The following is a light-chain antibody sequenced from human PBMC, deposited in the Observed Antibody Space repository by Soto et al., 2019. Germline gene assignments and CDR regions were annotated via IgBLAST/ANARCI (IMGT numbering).Light chain of an antibody. CDR2: ATS. CDR1: QGLSSTY. V-gene: IGKV3-20*01. Sequence: EIVLTQSPGTLSSSPGQRATLSCKASQGLSSTYLAWYQQKPGRAPRLLIYATSRRVTGIPDRFSGSGSGTDFTLTISRREPGDSAVYYCQQYGRSPRTFGQGTKVDIK. J-gene: IGKJ1*01. CDR3: QQYGRSPRT.